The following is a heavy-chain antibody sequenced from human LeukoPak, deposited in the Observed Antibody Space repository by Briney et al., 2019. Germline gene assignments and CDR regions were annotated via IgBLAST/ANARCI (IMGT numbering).Heavy chain of an antibody. V-gene: IGHV3-9*01. CDR2: ISWNSGTI. Sequence: GGSLRLSCAASGFTFDDYAIHWVRQAPGQGLEWVSGISWNSGTISYADSVKGRFTISRDNAKNSLYLQMNSLRAEDTALYYCAKDRSGSYFDAFDIWGQGTMVTVSS. D-gene: IGHD1-26*01. CDR3: AKDRSGSYFDAFDI. J-gene: IGHJ3*02. CDR1: GFTFDDYA.